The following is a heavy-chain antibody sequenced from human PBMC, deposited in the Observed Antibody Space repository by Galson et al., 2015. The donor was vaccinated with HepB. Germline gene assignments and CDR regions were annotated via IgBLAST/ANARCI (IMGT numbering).Heavy chain of an antibody. CDR2: IKQDGSEK. Sequence: SLRLSCAASGFTFRSYWMSWVRQAPGKGLEWVANIKQDGSEKYYVDSVKGRFTISRDNAKNSLYLQMNSLRAEDTAVYYCARDRRRMDYDFWSRTPDYYGMDVWGQGTTVTVSS. J-gene: IGHJ6*02. CDR3: ARDRRRMDYDFWSRTPDYYGMDV. V-gene: IGHV3-7*03. D-gene: IGHD3-3*01. CDR1: GFTFRSYW.